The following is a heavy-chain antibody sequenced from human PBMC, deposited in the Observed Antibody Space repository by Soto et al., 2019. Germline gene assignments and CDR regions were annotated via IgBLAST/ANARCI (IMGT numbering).Heavy chain of an antibody. V-gene: IGHV4-31*03. J-gene: IGHJ4*02. CDR3: ARVSEELWYYFDY. D-gene: IGHD5-18*01. CDR2: IYYSGST. CDR1: GGSISSGGYY. Sequence: TSETLSLTCTVSGGSISSGGYYWSWIRQHPGKGLEWIGYIYYSGSTYYNPSLKSRVTISVDTSKNQFSLKLSSVTAADTAVYYCARVSEELWYYFDYWGQGTLVTVSS.